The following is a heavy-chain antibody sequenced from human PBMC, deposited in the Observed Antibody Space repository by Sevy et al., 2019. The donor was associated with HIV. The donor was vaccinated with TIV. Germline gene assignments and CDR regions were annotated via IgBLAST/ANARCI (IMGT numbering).Heavy chain of an antibody. CDR1: GFSFSSHY. J-gene: IGHJ5*02. CDR2: ISTEGQLT. CDR3: GRGTRGVVLS. Sequence: GGCLRLSCAASGFSFSSHYMHWIRQAPGQGLVWVSRISTEGQLTTFAESVKGRVTLSRDNARNTVSLQLNSLRGEDTAMYYCGRGTRGVVLSWGQGTLVTVSS. V-gene: IGHV3-74*03. D-gene: IGHD3-10*01.